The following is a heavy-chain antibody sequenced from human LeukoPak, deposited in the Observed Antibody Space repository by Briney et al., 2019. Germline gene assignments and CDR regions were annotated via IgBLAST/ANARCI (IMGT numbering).Heavy chain of an antibody. CDR2: IYHSGST. V-gene: IGHV4-30-2*01. D-gene: IGHD6-19*01. CDR3: ARCPRDQRIGVATFDY. J-gene: IGHJ4*02. CDR1: GGSISSGGYY. Sequence: PSETLSLTCTVSGGSISSGGYYWSWIRQPPGKGLEWIGYIYHSGSTYYNPPLKSRVTISVDRSKNQFSLKLSSVTAADTAVYYCARCPRDQRIGVATFDYWGQGTLVTVSS.